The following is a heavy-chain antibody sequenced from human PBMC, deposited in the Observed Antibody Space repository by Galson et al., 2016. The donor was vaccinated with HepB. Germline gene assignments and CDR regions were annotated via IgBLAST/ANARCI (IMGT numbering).Heavy chain of an antibody. Sequence: PALVKPTQTLTLTCTFSGFSLSTSGVGVNWIRQPPGKALEWLALIYWDDDKVYSPSLKSRLTISKDTSKNQVVLTMTNMDPVDTATYYCAHRGHDGSGRNWSDHWGQGTLVTVSS. CDR3: AHRGHDGSGRNWSDH. V-gene: IGHV2-5*02. D-gene: IGHD3-22*01. CDR1: GFSLSTSGVG. J-gene: IGHJ5*02. CDR2: IYWDDDK.